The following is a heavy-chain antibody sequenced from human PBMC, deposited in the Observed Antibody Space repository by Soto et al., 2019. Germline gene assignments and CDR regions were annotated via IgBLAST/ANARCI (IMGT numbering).Heavy chain of an antibody. J-gene: IGHJ6*02. V-gene: IGHV1-69*13. CDR2: IIPIFGTA. D-gene: IGHD3-16*02. CDR3: ASGNSATSGGLTVYYYYGMDV. Sequence: SVKVSCKASGGTYSSYAFSWVRQAPGQGLEWMGDIIPIFGTANYAQKFRGRVTITADEYTSTAYMELSSLRSEDTAVYYCASGNSATSGGLTVYYYYGMDVWGQGTTVTVSS. CDR1: GGTYSSYA.